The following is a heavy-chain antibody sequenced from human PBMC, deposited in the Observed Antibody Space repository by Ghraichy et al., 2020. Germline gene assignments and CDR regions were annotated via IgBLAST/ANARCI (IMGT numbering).Heavy chain of an antibody. D-gene: IGHD3-10*01. CDR1: GGSISSNDYY. CDR2: IYYNENT. J-gene: IGHJ5*02. V-gene: IGHV4-39*01. CDR3: ARHAITMLRGVLGRDLYRPNWFDP. Sequence: SETLSLTCTVSGGSISSNDYYWGWIRQPPGKGLEWIGSIYYNENTFYNPSLKSRVTISVDTSKSQFSLKLSSVTAADTAVYYCARHAITMLRGVLGRDLYRPNWFDPWGQGTLVTVSS.